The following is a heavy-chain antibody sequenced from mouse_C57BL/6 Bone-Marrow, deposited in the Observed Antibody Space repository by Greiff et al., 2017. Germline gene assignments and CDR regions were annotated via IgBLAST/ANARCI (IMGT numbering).Heavy chain of an antibody. Sequence: EVKVEESGGGLVKPGGSLKLSCAASGFTFSSYAMSWVRQTPEKRLEWVATISDGGSYTYYPDNVKGRFTISRDNAKNNLYLQMSHLKSEDTAMYYCARDSQIYDGYCWYFDFWGTGTTVTVSS. D-gene: IGHD2-3*01. CDR1: GFTFSSYA. V-gene: IGHV5-4*01. CDR3: ARDSQIYDGYCWYFDF. CDR2: ISDGGSYT. J-gene: IGHJ1*03.